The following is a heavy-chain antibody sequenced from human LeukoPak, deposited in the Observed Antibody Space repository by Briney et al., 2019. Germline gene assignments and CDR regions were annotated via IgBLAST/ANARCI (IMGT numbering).Heavy chain of an antibody. Sequence: QAGGSLRLSCAASGFTFKTGWMHWVRQAPGKGLVWVSRINSDGSSTSYADSVRGRFSTSRDNAKNTLYLQMNSLRAEDTAVYYCARGLSGYASSLGYWGQGTLVTVSA. D-gene: IGHD6-6*01. CDR3: ARGLSGYASSLGY. CDR1: GFTFKTGW. J-gene: IGHJ4*02. V-gene: IGHV3-74*01. CDR2: INSDGSST.